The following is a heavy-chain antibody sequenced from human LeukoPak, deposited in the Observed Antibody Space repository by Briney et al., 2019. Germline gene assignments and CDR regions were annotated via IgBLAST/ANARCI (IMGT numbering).Heavy chain of an antibody. J-gene: IGHJ4*02. CDR3: ARIEPLLLQREDY. V-gene: IGHV3-48*04. Sequence: GGSLRLSCAASGFTFSNYSMNWVRQAPGKGLEWVSYISSSSSTIYYADSVKGRFTISRDNAKNSLYLQMNSLRAEDTAVYYCARIEPLLLQREDYWGQGSLVTVSS. CDR2: ISSSSSTI. CDR1: GFTFSNYS. D-gene: IGHD6-25*01.